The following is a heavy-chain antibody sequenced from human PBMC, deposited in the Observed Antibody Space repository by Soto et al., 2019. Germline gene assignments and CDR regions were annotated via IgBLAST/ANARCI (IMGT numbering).Heavy chain of an antibody. Sequence: SETLSLTCTVSCGSISSYCWSWIRQPAGKGLEWVGYIYYSGSTNYNPSLKSRVTISVDTSKNQFSLKLSYVTAADTDVYYCARSVADYGSGSYEVNWLDPWGQGTIVTLSS. D-gene: IGHD3-10*01. CDR1: CGSISSYC. CDR2: IYYSGST. J-gene: IGHJ5*02. V-gene: IGHV4-59*01. CDR3: ARSVADYGSGSYEVNWLDP.